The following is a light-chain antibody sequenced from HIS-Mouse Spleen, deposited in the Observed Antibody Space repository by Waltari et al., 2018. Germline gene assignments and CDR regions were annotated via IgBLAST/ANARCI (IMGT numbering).Light chain of an antibody. V-gene: IGLV3-21*02. Sequence: SYVLTQPPSVSVAPGQTARITCGGNNIGSNSVHWYQQKPGQAPVLVVYDDSHRPSGIPERFSGSNSGNTATLTISRVEAGDEADYYCQVWDSSSDRVFGTGTKVTVL. CDR1: NIGSNS. J-gene: IGLJ1*01. CDR3: QVWDSSSDRV. CDR2: DDS.